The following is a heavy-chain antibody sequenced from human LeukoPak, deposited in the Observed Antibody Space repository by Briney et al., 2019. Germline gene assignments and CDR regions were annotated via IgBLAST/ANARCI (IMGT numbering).Heavy chain of an antibody. CDR1: GGTFSSYA. J-gene: IGHJ4*02. Sequence: SVKVSCKASGGTFSSYAISWVRQAPGQGLEWMGGIIPIFGTANYAQKFQGRVTITADKSTSTAYMELSSLRSEDTAVYYCARGPFDYDILTAPDYWGQGTLVTVSS. D-gene: IGHD3-9*01. CDR3: ARGPFDYDILTAPDY. V-gene: IGHV1-69*06. CDR2: IIPIFGTA.